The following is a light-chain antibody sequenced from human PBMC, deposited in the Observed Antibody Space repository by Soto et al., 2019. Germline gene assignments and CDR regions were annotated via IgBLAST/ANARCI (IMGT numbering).Light chain of an antibody. V-gene: IGLV2-11*01. Sequence: QSALTQPRSVSGSPGQPVTISCTGTSSDVGGYDAVSWYQQDPGKAPKLMIYDVSKRPSGVPDRFSGSKSGNTASLIISGLQAEDEADYHCFAHAGSTYVFGTGTKLTVL. CDR3: FAHAGSTYV. CDR2: DVS. CDR1: SSDVGGYDA. J-gene: IGLJ1*01.